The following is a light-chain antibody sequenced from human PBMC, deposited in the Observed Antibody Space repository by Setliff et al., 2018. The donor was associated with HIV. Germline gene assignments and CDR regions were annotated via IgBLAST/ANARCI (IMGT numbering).Light chain of an antibody. CDR1: SSDVGGYNY. Sequence: QSALTQPRSVSGSPGHSVTISCTGTSSDVGGYNYVSWYQQHPGKAPKLMIYDVSKWPSGVSNRFSGSKSGNTASLTISGLQTEDEADYYCSSYTSSSTYVFGTGTKVTVL. V-gene: IGLV2-11*01. J-gene: IGLJ1*01. CDR2: DVS. CDR3: SSYTSSSTYV.